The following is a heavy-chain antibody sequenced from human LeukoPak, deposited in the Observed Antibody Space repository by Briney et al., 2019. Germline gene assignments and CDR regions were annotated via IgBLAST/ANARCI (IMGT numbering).Heavy chain of an antibody. CDR1: GFTFSNYW. CDR3: ARDKKSGESSEIDY. CDR2: TNRDGSTT. J-gene: IGHJ4*02. V-gene: IGHV3-74*03. Sequence: GGSLRLSCAASGFTFSNYWVHWVRQAPGKGLVWVSRTNRDGSTTKYADSVKGRFTVSRDNAKNTLNLQMNSLRAEDTAVYYCARDKKSGESSEIDYWGQGTLVTVSS. D-gene: IGHD3-10*01.